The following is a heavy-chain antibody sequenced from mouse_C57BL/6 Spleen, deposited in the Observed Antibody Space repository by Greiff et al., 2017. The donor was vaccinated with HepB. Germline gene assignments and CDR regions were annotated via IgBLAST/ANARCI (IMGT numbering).Heavy chain of an antibody. CDR2: IRLKSDNYAT. D-gene: IGHD1-1*01. CDR3: TRIYYYGSGYDWYFDV. J-gene: IGHJ1*03. Sequence: EVKVEESGGGLVQPGGSMKLSCVASGFTFSNYWMNWVRQSPEKGLEWVAQIRLKSDNYATHYAESVKGRFTISRDDSKSSVYLQMNNLRAEDTGIYYCTRIYYYGSGYDWYFDVGGTGTTVTVSS. CDR1: GFTFSNYW. V-gene: IGHV6-3*01.